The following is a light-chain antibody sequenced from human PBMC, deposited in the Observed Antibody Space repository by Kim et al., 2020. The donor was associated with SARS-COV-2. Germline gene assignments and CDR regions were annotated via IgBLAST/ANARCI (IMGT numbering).Light chain of an antibody. CDR3: QQSHSGPLLT. CDR2: AAA. J-gene: IGKJ4*01. CDR1: QSINAY. V-gene: IGKV1-39*01. Sequence: DIQMTQSPSSLAASVGDRVTITCRASQSINAYLNRYQQKPGKAPKLLIYAAATLQSGVPSRFSGSGSGTDFTLTINSLHTEDFATYYYQQSHSGPLLTFGGETKVDIK.